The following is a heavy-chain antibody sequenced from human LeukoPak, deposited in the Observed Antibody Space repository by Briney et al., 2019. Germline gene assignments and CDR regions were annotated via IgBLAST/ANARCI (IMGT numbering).Heavy chain of an antibody. Sequence: ASVKVSCKVSGYTLTELSMHWVRQATGQGLEWMGWMNPNSGNTGYAQKFQGRVTMTRNTSISTAYMELSSLRSEDTAVYYCARGRGITGRVPGYWGQGTLVTVSS. J-gene: IGHJ4*02. D-gene: IGHD1-20*01. V-gene: IGHV1-8*01. CDR3: ARGRGITGRVPGY. CDR2: MNPNSGNT. CDR1: GYTLTELS.